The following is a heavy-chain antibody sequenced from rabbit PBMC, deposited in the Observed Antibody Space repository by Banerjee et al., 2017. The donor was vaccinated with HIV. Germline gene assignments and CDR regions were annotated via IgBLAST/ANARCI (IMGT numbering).Heavy chain of an antibody. CDR3: ARDGSGWGANFNL. J-gene: IGHJ4*01. V-gene: IGHV1S40*01. CDR1: GFSFRSGYD. D-gene: IGHD4-1*01. Sequence: QSLEESGGDLVKPGASLTLTCTASGFSFRSGYDMCWVRQAPGKGLEWIACIWTGSTDSTFYASWAKGRFTISRTSSTTVTLQLNSLTAADTATYFCARDGSGWGANFNLWGPGTLVTVS. CDR2: IWTGSTDST.